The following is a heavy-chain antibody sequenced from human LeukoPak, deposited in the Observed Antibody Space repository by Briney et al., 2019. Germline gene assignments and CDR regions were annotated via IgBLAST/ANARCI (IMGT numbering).Heavy chain of an antibody. V-gene: IGHV4-38-2*02. J-gene: IGHJ6*02. CDR2: IYHSGST. Sequence: SETLSLTCTVSGYSISSGYYWGWIRQPPGKGLEWIGSIYHSGSTYYNPSLKSRVTISVDTSKNQFSLKLSSVTAADTAVYYCARIDTVTSMDVWGQGTTVTVSS. D-gene: IGHD4-17*01. CDR1: GYSISSGYY. CDR3: ARIDTVTSMDV.